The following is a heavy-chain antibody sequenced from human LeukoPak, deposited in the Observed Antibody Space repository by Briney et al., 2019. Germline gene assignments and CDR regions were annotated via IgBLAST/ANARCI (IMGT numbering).Heavy chain of an antibody. V-gene: IGHV1-69*01. CDR2: IIPIFGTA. CDR1: GGTFSSYA. D-gene: IGHD1-7*01. Sequence: SVKVSCKASGGTFSSYAISWVRQAPGQGLEWMGGIIPIFGTANYAQKFQGRVTITADESTSTAYMELSSLRSEDTPVYYCARALTGTTLGWFDPWGQGTLVTVSS. CDR3: ARALTGTTLGWFDP. J-gene: IGHJ5*02.